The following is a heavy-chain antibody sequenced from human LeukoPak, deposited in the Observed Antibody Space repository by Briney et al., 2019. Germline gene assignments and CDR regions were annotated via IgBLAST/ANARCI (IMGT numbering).Heavy chain of an antibody. CDR2: ISGSGITI. V-gene: IGHV3-48*03. Sequence: GGSQRLSCAASGFTFSNYEMNWVRQAPGKGLEWVSYISGSGITIYYADSVKGRFTISRDNAKNSLYLQMNSLRAEDTAVYYCARGLTSYDAFDIWGQGTMVSVSS. D-gene: IGHD1-20*01. CDR3: ARGLTSYDAFDI. J-gene: IGHJ3*02. CDR1: GFTFSNYE.